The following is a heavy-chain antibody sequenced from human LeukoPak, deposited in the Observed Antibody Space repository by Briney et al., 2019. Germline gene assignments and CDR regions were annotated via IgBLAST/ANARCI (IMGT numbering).Heavy chain of an antibody. V-gene: IGHV3-30-3*01. J-gene: IGHJ4*02. Sequence: GGSLRLSCAASGFTFSSYAMHWVRQAPGKGLEWVAVISYDGSNKYYADSVKGRFTISRDNSKNTLYLQMNSLRAEDTAVYYCARVYGDSTFDYWGQGTLVTVSS. CDR3: ARVYGDSTFDY. CDR1: GFTFSSYA. D-gene: IGHD4-17*01. CDR2: ISYDGSNK.